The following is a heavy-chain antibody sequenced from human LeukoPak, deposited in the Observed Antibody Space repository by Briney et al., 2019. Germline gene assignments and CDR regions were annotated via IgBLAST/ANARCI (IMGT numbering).Heavy chain of an antibody. J-gene: IGHJ4*02. V-gene: IGHV3-23*01. Sequence: QPGGSLRLSCAASGFTFSSYAMSWVRQAPGKGLECVSAISGSGGSTYYADSVKGRFTISRDNSKNTLYLQMNSLRAEDTAVYYCAKASYDSSGLNYWGQGTLVTVSS. CDR1: GFTFSSYA. D-gene: IGHD3-22*01. CDR3: AKASYDSSGLNY. CDR2: ISGSGGST.